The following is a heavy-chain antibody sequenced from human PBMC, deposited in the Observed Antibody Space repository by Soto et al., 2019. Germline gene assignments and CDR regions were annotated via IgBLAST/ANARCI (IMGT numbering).Heavy chain of an antibody. CDR2: LYHSGST. D-gene: IGHD3-10*01. J-gene: IGHJ6*02. CDR1: GGSISSDRCF. V-gene: IGHV4-39*01. Sequence: SETLSLTCTVSGGSISSDRCFWGWIRQPPGKGLEWIGSLYHSGSTYYNPSLKSRVTISADTSKNQFSLKLTSVTAADTAVYYCAGGGVRGVITRTRDYYGMDVWGQGTTVTVSS. CDR3: AGGGVRGVITRTRDYYGMDV.